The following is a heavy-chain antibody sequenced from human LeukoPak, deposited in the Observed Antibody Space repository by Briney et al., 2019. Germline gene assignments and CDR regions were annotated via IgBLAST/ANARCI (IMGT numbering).Heavy chain of an antibody. V-gene: IGHV3-64*01. Sequence: GGSLRLSCAVSGFTFSSYTMHWVRQAPGKGLEYVSAITSNGGSTYYANSVKGRFTISRDNSKNTLYLQMGSLRVEDMAVYYCARSRGIELPYYYYMDVWGKGTTVTVSS. J-gene: IGHJ6*03. D-gene: IGHD3-10*01. CDR1: GFTFSSYT. CDR3: ARSRGIELPYYYYMDV. CDR2: ITSNGGST.